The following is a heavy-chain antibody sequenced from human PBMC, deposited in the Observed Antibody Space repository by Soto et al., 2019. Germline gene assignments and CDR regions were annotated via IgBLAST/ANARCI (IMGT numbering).Heavy chain of an antibody. J-gene: IGHJ5*02. CDR1: GGSISSSHW. V-gene: IGHV4-4*02. D-gene: IGHD6-19*01. CDR2: IYHSGST. Sequence: SETLSLTCAVSGGSISSSHWWTWVRQPPGKGLEWIGEIYHSGSTNYNPSLKSRVTISVDKSKNQFSLRLSSVTAADTAVYYCARERPDGCRLDPWGQGTQVTVSS. CDR3: ARERPDGCRLDP.